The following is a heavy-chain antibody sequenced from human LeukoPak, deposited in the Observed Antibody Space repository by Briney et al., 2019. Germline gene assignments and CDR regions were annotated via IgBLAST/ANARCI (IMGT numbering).Heavy chain of an antibody. CDR3: AKERSRGQGPAASTFGP. V-gene: IGHV3-21*04. CDR2: ISSSSSYI. J-gene: IGHJ5*02. CDR1: GFTFSSYS. D-gene: IGHD2-2*01. Sequence: GGSLRLSCAASGFTFSSYSMNWVRQAPGKGLEWVSSISSSSSYIYYADSVKGRFTISRDNAKNSLYLQMNSLRAEDTAVYYCAKERSRGQGPAASTFGPWGQGTLVTVSS.